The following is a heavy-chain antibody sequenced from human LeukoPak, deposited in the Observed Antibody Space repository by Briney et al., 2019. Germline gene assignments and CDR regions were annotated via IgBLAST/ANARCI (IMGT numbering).Heavy chain of an antibody. Sequence: GRSLRLSCAASGFTFSNYAMHWVRQAPEKGLEWVANIKQDGSEKYYVDSVKGRFTISRDNAKNSLYLQMNSLRAEDTAVYYCARGASLAYYVDVWGKGTTVTVSS. CDR2: IKQDGSEK. CDR3: ARGASLAYYVDV. D-gene: IGHD3-16*01. V-gene: IGHV3-7*01. CDR1: GFTFSNYA. J-gene: IGHJ6*04.